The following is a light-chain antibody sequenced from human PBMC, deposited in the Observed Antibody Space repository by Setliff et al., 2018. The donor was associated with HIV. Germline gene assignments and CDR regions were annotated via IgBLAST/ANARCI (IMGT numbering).Light chain of an antibody. CDR3: SSYTSTSTPYV. V-gene: IGLV2-14*03. CDR2: DVS. J-gene: IGLJ1*01. Sequence: QSALTQPASVSGSPGQSITISCTGPSSDVGGYNSVSWYQQHPGKVHKLMIYDVSNRPSGVSNRFSGSKSGNTASLTISGLQAEDEADYYCSSYTSTSTPYVFGTGTKVTVL. CDR1: SSDVGGYNS.